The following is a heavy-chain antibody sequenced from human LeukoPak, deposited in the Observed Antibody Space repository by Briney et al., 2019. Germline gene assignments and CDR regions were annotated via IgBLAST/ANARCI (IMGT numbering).Heavy chain of an antibody. D-gene: IGHD6-6*01. Sequence: PGGSLRLSCAASGLTFSSYAMSWVRQAPGKGLEWVSAISGSGGSTYYADSVKGRFTISRDNSKNTLYLQMNSLRAEDTAVYYCAKGHSSSSIAYYLDYWGQGALVTVSS. J-gene: IGHJ4*02. V-gene: IGHV3-23*01. CDR1: GLTFSSYA. CDR3: AKGHSSSSIAYYLDY. CDR2: ISGSGGST.